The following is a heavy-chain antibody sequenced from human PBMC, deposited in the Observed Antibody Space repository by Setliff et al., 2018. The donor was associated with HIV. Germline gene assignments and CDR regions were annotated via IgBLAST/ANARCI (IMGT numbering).Heavy chain of an antibody. CDR1: GLDFSNYG. CDR2: IWFDGSQQ. Sequence: PGGSLRLSCATSGLDFSNYGMHWVRQAPGKGLEWVAIIWFDGSQQYYADSVKGRFTISRDNSRNILYLQMYSLRTEDTAVYYCAKGIKWLAPWGQGTPVTVSS. V-gene: IGHV3-33*06. D-gene: IGHD2-15*01. CDR3: AKGIKWLAP. J-gene: IGHJ5*02.